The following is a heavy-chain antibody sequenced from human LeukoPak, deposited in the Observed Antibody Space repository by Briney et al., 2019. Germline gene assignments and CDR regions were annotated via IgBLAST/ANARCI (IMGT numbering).Heavy chain of an antibody. D-gene: IGHD4-17*01. CDR3: ARDYADYVGYFFFDY. CDR2: ISGSGGST. CDR1: GFTFSSYA. Sequence: PGGSLRLSCAASGFTFSSYAMSWVRQAPGKGLEWVSAISGSGGSTYYADSAKGRFTISRDNSQNTLYLQMSSLRAEDTAVYYCARDYADYVGYFFFDYWGQGTLVTVSS. J-gene: IGHJ4*02. V-gene: IGHV3-23*01.